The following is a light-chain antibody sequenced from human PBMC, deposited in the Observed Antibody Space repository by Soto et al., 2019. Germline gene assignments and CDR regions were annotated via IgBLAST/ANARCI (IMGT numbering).Light chain of an antibody. CDR2: GAS. V-gene: IGKV3-20*01. Sequence: EIVLTQSPGTLSLSPGERATLSCRASQSVSSTYLAWYQQKPGQAPRLLIYGASSRATGIPDRFSGSASGTDFTLTINRLEPEDFALYYCQQYGDSRTCGKGTKLGIE. CDR1: QSVSSTY. CDR3: QQYGDSRT. J-gene: IGKJ2*01.